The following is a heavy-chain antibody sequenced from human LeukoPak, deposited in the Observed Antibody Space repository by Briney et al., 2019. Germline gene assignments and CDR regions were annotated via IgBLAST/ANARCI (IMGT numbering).Heavy chain of an antibody. Sequence: PGGSLRLSCAASGFTFSSYWMHWVRQAPGKGLVWVSCIKSDGSSTSTADSAKGRFTISRDNAKNTVYLQMNSLRAEDTAMYYCVRDNRSYNFDYWGQGTLVTVSS. CDR3: VRDNRSYNFDY. V-gene: IGHV3-74*01. J-gene: IGHJ4*02. CDR2: IKSDGSST. CDR1: GFTFSSYW. D-gene: IGHD1-26*01.